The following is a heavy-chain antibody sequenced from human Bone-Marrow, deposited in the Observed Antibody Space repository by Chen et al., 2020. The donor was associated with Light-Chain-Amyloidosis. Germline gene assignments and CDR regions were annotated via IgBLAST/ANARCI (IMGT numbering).Heavy chain of an antibody. D-gene: IGHD5-12*01. CDR2: IYPDDSDA. Sequence: IGWVRQMPGKGLEWMGVIYPDDSDARYSPSFEGHVTIPADKSITTAYLQWRSLKASDTAMYYCARRRDGYNFDYWGQGTLVTVSS. CDR3: ARRRDGYNFDY. V-gene: IGHV5-51*01. J-gene: IGHJ4*02.